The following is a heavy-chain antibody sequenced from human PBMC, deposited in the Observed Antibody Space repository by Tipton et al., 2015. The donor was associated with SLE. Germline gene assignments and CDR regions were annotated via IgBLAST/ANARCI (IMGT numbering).Heavy chain of an antibody. V-gene: IGHV4-39*07. CDR3: ATWRGYDFWTGYSPNYFDC. D-gene: IGHD3-3*01. CDR1: GGSISSSSYY. Sequence: LRLSCTVSGGSISSSSYYWGWIRQPPGKGLEWIGSIYYSGSPYYNPSLKSRINISVDTSKNQFSQKLSSVTAADSAVYYCATWRGYDFWTGYSPNYFDCWGQGTLVTVSS. J-gene: IGHJ4*02. CDR2: IYYSGSP.